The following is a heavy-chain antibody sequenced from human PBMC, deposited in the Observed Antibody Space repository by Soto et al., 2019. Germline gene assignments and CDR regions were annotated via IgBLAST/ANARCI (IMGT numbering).Heavy chain of an antibody. CDR2: IIPIFGTA. CDR3: ASGRRDGASSFYCFDY. CDR1: GGTFSSYA. D-gene: IGHD2-15*01. Sequence: QVQLVQSGAEVKKPGSSVKVFCKASGGTFSSYAISWVRQAPGQGLEWMGGIIPIFGTANYAQKFQGRVTITADESTSTAYMELSSLRSEDTAVYYCASGRRDGASSFYCFDYWGQGTLVTVSS. J-gene: IGHJ4*02. V-gene: IGHV1-69*01.